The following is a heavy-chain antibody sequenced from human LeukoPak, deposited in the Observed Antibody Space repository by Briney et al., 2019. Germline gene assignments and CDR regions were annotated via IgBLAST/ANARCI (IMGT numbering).Heavy chain of an antibody. V-gene: IGHV4-4*02. Sequence: SETLSLTCAVSGGSISSSNWWSWVRQPPGKGLEWIGEIYHSGSTNYNPSLKSRVTISVDKSKNQFSLKLSSVTAADTAVYYCARVSTQGYCSGGSCHLDYWGQGTLVTVSS. CDR3: ARVSTQGYCSGGSCHLDY. CDR1: GGSISSSNW. CDR2: IYHSGST. J-gene: IGHJ4*02. D-gene: IGHD2-15*01.